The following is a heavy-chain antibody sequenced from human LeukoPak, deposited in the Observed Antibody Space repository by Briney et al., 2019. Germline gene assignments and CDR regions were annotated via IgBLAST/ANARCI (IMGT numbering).Heavy chain of an antibody. CDR3: ARERTPQILGYCSSTSCSELDY. Sequence: ASVKVSCKVSGYTLTELSMHWVRQAPGKGLEWMGGFDPEDGETIYAQKFQGRVTMTEDTSTDTAYMELSSLRSEDTAVYYCARERTPQILGYCSSTSCSELDYWGQGTLVTVSS. CDR2: FDPEDGET. CDR1: GYTLTELS. V-gene: IGHV1-24*01. D-gene: IGHD2-2*01. J-gene: IGHJ4*02.